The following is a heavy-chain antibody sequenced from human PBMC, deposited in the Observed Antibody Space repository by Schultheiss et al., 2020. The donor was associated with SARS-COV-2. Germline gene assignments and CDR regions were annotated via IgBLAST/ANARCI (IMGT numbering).Heavy chain of an antibody. CDR1: GGSISSSSYY. V-gene: IGHV4-39*07. CDR2: IYTSGST. D-gene: IGHD2-2*02. J-gene: IGHJ5*02. CDR3: ARGVLGYCSSTSCYSGWFDP. Sequence: SETLSLTCTVSGGSISSSSYYWGWIRQPPGKGLEWIGSIYTSGSTNYNPSLKSRVTISVDTSKNQFSLKLSSVTAADTAVYYCARGVLGYCSSTSCYSGWFDPWGQGTLVTVSS.